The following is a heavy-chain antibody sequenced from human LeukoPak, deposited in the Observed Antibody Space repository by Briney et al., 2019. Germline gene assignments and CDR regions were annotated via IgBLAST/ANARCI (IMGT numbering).Heavy chain of an antibody. CDR3: AKSVVVITFRFDD. CDR1: GFMFNSYV. V-gene: IGHV3-23*01. CDR2: INGGGGNT. J-gene: IGHJ4*02. D-gene: IGHD2-15*01. Sequence: GGSLRLSCAASGFMFNSYVMSWVRQAPGKGLEWVSAINGGGGNTYYADSVKGRFTISRDNSKNMVYLQMNSLGADDTAVYYCAKSVVVITFRFDDWGQGALVTVSS.